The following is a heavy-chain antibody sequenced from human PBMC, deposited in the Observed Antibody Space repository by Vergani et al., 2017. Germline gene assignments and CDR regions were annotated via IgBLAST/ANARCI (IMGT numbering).Heavy chain of an antibody. CDR1: ADSISSGSYY. V-gene: IGHV4-39*01. J-gene: IGHJ4*02. CDR2: IYYSGLT. CDR3: ARQRPGSGWSPGDFDD. Sequence: QLQLQQSGPGLVKPSETLFLTCTVSADSISSGSYYWGWIRQPPGKSLEWIGCIYYSGLTYYNPSLKSRVAISVDTSKNQFSLKVTSVTAADTAVYFCARQRPGSGWSPGDFDDWGQGILVTVSS. D-gene: IGHD6-19*01.